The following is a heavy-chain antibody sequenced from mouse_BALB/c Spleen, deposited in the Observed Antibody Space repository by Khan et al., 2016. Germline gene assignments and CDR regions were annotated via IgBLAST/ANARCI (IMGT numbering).Heavy chain of an antibody. D-gene: IGHD2-10*02. Sequence: EVELVESGGGLVKPGGSLKLSCAASGFTFSSYAMSWVRKTPEKRLEWVASISSGGSTYYPDSVKGRCTISRDNARNILYLQMSSLRSEDTAMYYCARKGYGNYAGNDFDYWGQGTTLTVSS. CDR2: ISSGGST. CDR3: ARKGYGNYAGNDFDY. V-gene: IGHV5-6-5*01. J-gene: IGHJ2*01. CDR1: GFTFSSYA.